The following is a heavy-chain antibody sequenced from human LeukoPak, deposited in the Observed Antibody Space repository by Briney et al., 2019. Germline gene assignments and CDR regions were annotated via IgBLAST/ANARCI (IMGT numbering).Heavy chain of an antibody. D-gene: IGHD6-6*01. CDR2: ISGSGAVT. CDR1: GFMFNAYA. CDR3: ARRYSSSSTAEAY. J-gene: IGHJ4*02. V-gene: IGHV3-23*01. Sequence: GGSLRLSSAASGFMFNAYAMTWVRQAPGKGLEWVSLISGSGAVTYYADSVKGRVTISRDNSKNTLYLQMTSLRVEDTAVYYCARRYSSSSTAEAYWGQGTLVTASS.